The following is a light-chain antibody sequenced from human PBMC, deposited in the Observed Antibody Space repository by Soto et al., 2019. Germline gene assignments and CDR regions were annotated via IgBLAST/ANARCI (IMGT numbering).Light chain of an antibody. Sequence: DIPMTQSPPSLSASVGDTVTITCRASQSIRIALNWYQQKPGKAPNLLIYGTSYLRSGVPSRFRGSASGTDFTLTISGLQPEDFATYYCQQSFTKPYTFGPGTRVDF. V-gene: IGKV1-39*01. CDR3: QQSFTKPYT. J-gene: IGKJ3*01. CDR2: GTS. CDR1: QSIRIA.